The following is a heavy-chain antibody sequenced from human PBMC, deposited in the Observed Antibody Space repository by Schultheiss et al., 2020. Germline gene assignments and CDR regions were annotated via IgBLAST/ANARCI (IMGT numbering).Heavy chain of an antibody. V-gene: IGHV3-21*06. CDR2: ISGSSGYI. J-gene: IGHJ4*02. Sequence: GGSLRLSCAASGFTFDDYGMSWVRQAPGKGLEWVSSISGSSGYIFYADSVKGRFTFSRDNAKSSLYLQMNSLRAEDTAVYYCARGDRLLDYWGQGTLVTVSS. D-gene: IGHD1-26*01. CDR3: ARGDRLLDY. CDR1: GFTFDDYG.